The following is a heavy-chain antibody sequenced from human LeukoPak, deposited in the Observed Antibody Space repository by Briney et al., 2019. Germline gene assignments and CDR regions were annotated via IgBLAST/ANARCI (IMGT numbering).Heavy chain of an antibody. Sequence: WGSLRLSCAASGFTFDDYAMHWVRQVPGKGLEWVSLISWDGGSTYYADSVKGRFTISRDSSKDSLYLQMNSLTVEDTALYYCAKSGYYYYYMDVWGKGTTVTISS. CDR2: ISWDGGST. CDR3: AKSGYYYYYMDV. V-gene: IGHV3-43D*03. CDR1: GFTFDDYA. J-gene: IGHJ6*03.